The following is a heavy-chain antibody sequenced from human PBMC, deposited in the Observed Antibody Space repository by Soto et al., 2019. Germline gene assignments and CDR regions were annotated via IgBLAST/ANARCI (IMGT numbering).Heavy chain of an antibody. CDR3: ATLGDYGLFDY. CDR1: GYTFTSYG. V-gene: IGHV1-24*01. D-gene: IGHD4-17*01. Sequence: AXVKVSCKASGYTFTSYGIRWVRQAPGRGLEWMGDFDPEDGETIYAQKFQGRVTMTEDTSTDTAYMELSSLRSEDTAVYYCATLGDYGLFDYWGQGTLVTVSS. J-gene: IGHJ4*02. CDR2: FDPEDGET.